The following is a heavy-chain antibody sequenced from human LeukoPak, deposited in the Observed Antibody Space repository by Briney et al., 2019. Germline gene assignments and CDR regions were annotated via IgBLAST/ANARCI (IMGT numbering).Heavy chain of an antibody. D-gene: IGHD1-14*01. V-gene: IGHV4-59*01. CDR3: ARVREGDHLHQFYLDS. Sequence: SETLSLTCNVSGASIKTYYWIWIRQPPGKGLEYIGYIYSRGSTNYNPSLKSRVTLSVDTSKNQFSLRLRSPTAADTAVYYCARVREGDHLHQFYLDSWGQGTLVTVSS. J-gene: IGHJ4*02. CDR2: IYSRGST. CDR1: GASIKTYY.